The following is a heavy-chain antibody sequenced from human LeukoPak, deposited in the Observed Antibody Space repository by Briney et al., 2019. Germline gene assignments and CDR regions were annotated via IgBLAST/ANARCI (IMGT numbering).Heavy chain of an antibody. CDR2: ISYDGTTK. CDR3: AKGGPSRDYYDSGDYYPDAFDI. V-gene: IGHV3-30*18. Sequence: GGSLRLSCAASGFSFSTYGMHWVRQAPGKGLEWVALISYDGTTKYYADSVKGRFTISRDNFQNTLYLQMNSLRPDDTAVYHCAKGGPSRDYYDSGDYYPDAFDIWGQGTMVTVSS. D-gene: IGHD3-22*01. CDR1: GFSFSTYG. J-gene: IGHJ3*02.